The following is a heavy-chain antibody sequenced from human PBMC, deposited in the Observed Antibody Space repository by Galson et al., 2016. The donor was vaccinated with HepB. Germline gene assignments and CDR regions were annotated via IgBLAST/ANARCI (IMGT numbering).Heavy chain of an antibody. CDR2: ISSDGSNK. Sequence: SLRLSCAASGFIFSSFVVHWVRQAPGKGLEWVAVISSDGSNKNYADSVKGRFTISRDNSKNTLDLQRNSLRAEDKAVYYCARDPGQPEFYYYGMDVWGQGTTVTVSS. CDR1: GFIFSSFV. V-gene: IGHV3-30-3*01. CDR3: ARDPGQPEFYYYGMDV. D-gene: IGHD3-10*01. J-gene: IGHJ6*02.